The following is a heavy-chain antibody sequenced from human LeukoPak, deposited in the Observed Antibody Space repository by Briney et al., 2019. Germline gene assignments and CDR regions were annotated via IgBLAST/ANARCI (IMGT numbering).Heavy chain of an antibody. D-gene: IGHD3-9*01. CDR3: ARGRGGGVLRDFESFDY. J-gene: IGHJ4*02. Sequence: ASVKVSCKASGYTFISYYMHWARQAPGQGLEWMGIINPSGGSTIYAQKFQGRVTMTRDTSTSTVYMELSSLRSDDTTVYYCARGRGGGVLRDFESFDYWGQGTLVTVSS. CDR1: GYTFISYY. CDR2: INPSGGST. V-gene: IGHV1-46*01.